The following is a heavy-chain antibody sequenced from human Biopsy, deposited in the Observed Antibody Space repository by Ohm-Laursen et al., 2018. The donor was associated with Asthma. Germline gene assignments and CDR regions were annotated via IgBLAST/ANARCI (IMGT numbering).Heavy chain of an antibody. CDR3: ARGDSSNWSHYYFDY. CDR1: GFTVSTNG. V-gene: IGHV3-7*03. Sequence: GSLRLSCTASGFTVSTNGMSWVRQTPGKGLEWVATITGDGSQKFYVDSVTGRFTISRDNSKNSLYLQMNSLRAEDTAVYYCARGDSSNWSHYYFDYWGQGTLVTVSS. D-gene: IGHD3-22*01. J-gene: IGHJ4*02. CDR2: ITGDGSQK.